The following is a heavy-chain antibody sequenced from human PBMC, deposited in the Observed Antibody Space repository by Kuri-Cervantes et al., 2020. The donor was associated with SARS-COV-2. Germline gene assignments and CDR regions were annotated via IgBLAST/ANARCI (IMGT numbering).Heavy chain of an antibody. CDR2: INPSGGST. J-gene: IGHJ4*02. Sequence: ASVKVSCKASGYTFTSYYMHWVRQAPGQGLEWMGIINPSGGSTSYAQMFQGRLTLTRDTSTNTAYLELSGLISEDTAVIYCARAENVAARHALDYWGQGTLVTVSS. CDR1: GYTFTSYY. D-gene: IGHD6-6*01. V-gene: IGHV1-46*01. CDR3: ARAENVAARHALDY.